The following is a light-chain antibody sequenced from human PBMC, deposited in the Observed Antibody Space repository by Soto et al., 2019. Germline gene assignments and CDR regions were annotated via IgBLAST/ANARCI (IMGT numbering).Light chain of an antibody. CDR2: AAS. Sequence: EIVLTQSPGTLSLSPGDRATLSCRASHSINTSFLAWFQQKPGQAPRLLIYAASTRATGIPDRFSGSASETDFTLTISRVEPEDSGTYYCQQYGSSPKYTFGQGT. CDR3: QQYGSSPKYT. V-gene: IGKV3-20*01. J-gene: IGKJ2*01. CDR1: HSINTSF.